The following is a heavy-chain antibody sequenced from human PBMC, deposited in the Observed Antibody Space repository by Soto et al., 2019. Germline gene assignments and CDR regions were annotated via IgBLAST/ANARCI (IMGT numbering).Heavy chain of an antibody. CDR2: ISAHHGNT. Sequence: QVHLVQSGAEVKKPGASVKVSCKGSGYAFTTYGITWVRQAPGQGLEWMGWISAHHGNTNYAQKPQGRVTVTRDTSPSAAYMELSSLRSGDTAVYYCATGRYGESWGQGAVVTVSS. V-gene: IGHV1-18*01. CDR1: GYAFTTYG. J-gene: IGHJ5*02. D-gene: IGHD3-10*01. CDR3: ATGRYGES.